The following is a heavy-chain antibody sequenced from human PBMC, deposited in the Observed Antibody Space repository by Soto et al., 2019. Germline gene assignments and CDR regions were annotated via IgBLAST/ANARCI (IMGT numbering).Heavy chain of an antibody. D-gene: IGHD6-13*01. J-gene: IGHJ4*02. V-gene: IGHV3-23*01. CDR2: ISGSGGST. Sequence: SLRLSCAASGFTFSSYAMSWVRQAPGKGLEWVSAISGSGGSTYYADSVKGRFTISRDNSKNTLYLQMNSLRAEDTAVYYCAKVGSVHEVAAEFDYWGQGTLVTVSS. CDR1: GFTFSSYA. CDR3: AKVGSVHEVAAEFDY.